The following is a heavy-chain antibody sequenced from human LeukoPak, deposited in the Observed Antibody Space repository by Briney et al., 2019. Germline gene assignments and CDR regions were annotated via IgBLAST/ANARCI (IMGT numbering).Heavy chain of an antibody. CDR1: GYTFTSYG. Sequence: ASVKVSCKASGYTFTSYGISWVRQAPGQGLEWMGWISAYNGNTNYAQKFQGRVTITADESTSTAYMELSSLRSDDTAVYYCARKYSSSWPNFIFDYWGQGTLVTVSS. V-gene: IGHV1-18*01. CDR2: ISAYNGNT. CDR3: ARKYSSSWPNFIFDY. J-gene: IGHJ4*02. D-gene: IGHD6-13*01.